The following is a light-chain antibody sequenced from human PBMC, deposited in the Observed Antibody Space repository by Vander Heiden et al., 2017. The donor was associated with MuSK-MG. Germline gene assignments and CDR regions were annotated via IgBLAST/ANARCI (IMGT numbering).Light chain of an antibody. CDR3: QQYNNWPPHT. J-gene: IGKJ2*01. CDR1: QSVRSN. CDR2: GAS. Sequence: EIVMTQSPATLSVSPGERATLSCRASQSVRSNLAWYQQKPGQAPRLLMYGASTRVTGIPVRFSGSGSGTEFTLTISSLQSEDFAVYYCQQYNNWPPHTFGQGTKLEIK. V-gene: IGKV3-15*01.